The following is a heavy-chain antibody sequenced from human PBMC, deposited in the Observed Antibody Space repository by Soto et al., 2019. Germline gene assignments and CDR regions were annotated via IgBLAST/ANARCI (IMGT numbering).Heavy chain of an antibody. D-gene: IGHD1-26*01. J-gene: IGHJ6*03. V-gene: IGHV1-2*04. CDR1: GDTFTDYY. Sequence: VQLEQSGAEVKKPGASVTVSCRSSGDTFTDYYMHWVRQAPGQGLEWMGWINPNSGVTKYAQKFQGWVTNAKDTAIRNVYLQPGRVRSDDTAVYYCARESGGATDPLNYHHFYMGGWGTGTTVTVSS. CDR2: INPNSGVT. CDR3: ARESGGATDPLNYHHFYMGG.